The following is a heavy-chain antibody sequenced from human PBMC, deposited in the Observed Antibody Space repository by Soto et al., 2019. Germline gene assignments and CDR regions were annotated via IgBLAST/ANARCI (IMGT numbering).Heavy chain of an antibody. Sequence: SETLSLTCSVSGDSINSDKYYWGWIRHPPGKGLEWIGSIYYRGNTYYNPSLQTRVTISLDKSKSQFSLKLNSVTAADSAMYFCARLEGLATISYYFDFWGQGALVTVFS. J-gene: IGHJ4*02. CDR3: ARLEGLATISYYFDF. D-gene: IGHD3-9*01. CDR1: GDSINSDKYY. V-gene: IGHV4-39*01. CDR2: IYYRGNT.